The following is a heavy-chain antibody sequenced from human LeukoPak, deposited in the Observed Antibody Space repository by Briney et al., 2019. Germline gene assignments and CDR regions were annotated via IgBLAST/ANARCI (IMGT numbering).Heavy chain of an antibody. J-gene: IGHJ4*02. D-gene: IGHD3-22*01. CDR3: AKRGVVIRVILVGFHKEAYYFDS. V-gene: IGHV3-23*01. CDR1: GITLSNYG. Sequence: GGSLRLSCAVSGITLSNYGMSGVRQAPGKGLEGVAGISDSGGRTNYADSVKGRFTISRDNPKNTLYLQMNSLRAEDTAVYFCAKRGVVIRVILVGFHKEAYYFDSWGQGALVTVSS. CDR2: ISDSGGRT.